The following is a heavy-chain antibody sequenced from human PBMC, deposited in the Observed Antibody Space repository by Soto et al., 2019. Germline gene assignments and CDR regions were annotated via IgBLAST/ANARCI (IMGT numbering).Heavy chain of an antibody. D-gene: IGHD2-21*02. V-gene: IGHV3-30-3*01. J-gene: IGHJ4*02. CDR2: ISFDGNNK. CDR3: ARPANGVVTAIQLTD. Sequence: QVQLVESGGGVVQPGRSLRLSCAASGFTFSNYAMHWVRQAPGKGLEWVAVISFDGNNKYYADSVKGRFTISRDNSENTLFLQMSRLRSEDTAMYYCARPANGVVTAIQLTDWGQGTLVTVSS. CDR1: GFTFSNYA.